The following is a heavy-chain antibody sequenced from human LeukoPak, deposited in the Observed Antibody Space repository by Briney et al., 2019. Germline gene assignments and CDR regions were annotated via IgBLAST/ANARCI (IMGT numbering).Heavy chain of an antibody. CDR1: GGTFSSYA. J-gene: IGHJ4*02. CDR3: ARDSGYPQPINLDY. Sequence: SVKVSCKASGGTFSSYAISWVRQAPGQGLEWMGRIIPIFGIANYAQKFQGRVTITADKSTSTAYMELSSLRSEDTAVYYCARDSGYPQPINLDYWGQGTLVTVSS. D-gene: IGHD3-22*01. CDR2: IIPIFGIA. V-gene: IGHV1-69*04.